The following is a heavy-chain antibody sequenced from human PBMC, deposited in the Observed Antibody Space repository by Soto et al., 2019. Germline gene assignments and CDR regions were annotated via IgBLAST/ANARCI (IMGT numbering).Heavy chain of an antibody. CDR2: INPSGTTT. CDR3: ERPQIASHYYYGMDV. V-gene: IGHV1-46*01. D-gene: IGHD2-2*01. Sequence: QVQLVQSGAEVKKPVASVKVSCKASGYTFTSYYMHWVRQAPGQGLEWMGIINPSGTTTDYAQKFQGRVTMTRDTSTSTYYMELSSLRSEDTAVYYGERPQIASHYYYGMDVWGQGTTVTVSS. J-gene: IGHJ6*02. CDR1: GYTFTSYY.